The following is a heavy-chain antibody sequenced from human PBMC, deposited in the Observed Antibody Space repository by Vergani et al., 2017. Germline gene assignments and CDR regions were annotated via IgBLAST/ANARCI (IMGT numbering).Heavy chain of an antibody. Sequence: EVQLLESGGGLVQPGGSLRLSCAASGFTFSSYAMSWVRQAPGKGLEWGSAISGSGGSTYYADSVKGRFTISRDNSKNTLYLQMNSLRAEDPAVYYCAKDWDYGSETHLDYWGQGTLVTVSS. CDR2: ISGSGGST. D-gene: IGHD3-10*01. CDR3: AKDWDYGSETHLDY. J-gene: IGHJ4*02. CDR1: GFTFSSYA. V-gene: IGHV3-23*01.